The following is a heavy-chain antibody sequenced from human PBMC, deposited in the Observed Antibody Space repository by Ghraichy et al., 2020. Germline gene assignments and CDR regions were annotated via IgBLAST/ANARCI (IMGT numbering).Heavy chain of an antibody. CDR3: ARADPLSPYYYDSSGYLGGWYFDL. CDR1: GGSISSYY. V-gene: IGHV4-59*01. J-gene: IGHJ2*01. CDR2: IYYSGST. D-gene: IGHD3-22*01. Sequence: SETLSLTCTVSGGSISSYYWSWIRQPPGKGLEWIGYIYYSGSTNYNPSLKSRVTISVDTSKNQFSLKLSSVTAADTAVYYCARADPLSPYYYDSSGYLGGWYFDLWGRGTLVTVSS.